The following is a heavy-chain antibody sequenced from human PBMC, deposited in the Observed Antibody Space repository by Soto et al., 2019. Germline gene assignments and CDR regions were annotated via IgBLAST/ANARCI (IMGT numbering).Heavy chain of an antibody. V-gene: IGHV4-39*01. Sequence: SETLSLTCTVSGGSISSSSYYWGWIRQPPGKGLEWIGSIYYSGSTYYNPSLKSRVTISVDTSKNQFSLKLSSVTAADTAVYYCARGLHLGELSPPVGDFDYWGQGTLVTVSS. D-gene: IGHD3-16*02. J-gene: IGHJ4*02. CDR3: ARGLHLGELSPPVGDFDY. CDR2: IYYSGST. CDR1: GGSISSSSYY.